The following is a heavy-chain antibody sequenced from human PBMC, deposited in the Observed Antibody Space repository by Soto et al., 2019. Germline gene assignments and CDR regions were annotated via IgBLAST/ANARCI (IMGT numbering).Heavy chain of an antibody. CDR3: ARLGVATTGWYFDL. D-gene: IGHD5-12*01. CDR2: IYYSGST. Sequence: QVQLQESGPGLVKPSETLSLTCTVSGGSISSYYWSWIRQPPGKGLEWIGYIYYSGSTNYNPSLKSRVTISVDTSKNQFSLKLSSVTAADTAVYYCARLGVATTGWYFDLWGRGTLVTVSS. V-gene: IGHV4-59*08. J-gene: IGHJ2*01. CDR1: GGSISSYY.